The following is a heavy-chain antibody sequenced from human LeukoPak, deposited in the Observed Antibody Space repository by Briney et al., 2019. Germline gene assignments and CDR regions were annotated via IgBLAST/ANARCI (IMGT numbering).Heavy chain of an antibody. CDR3: ARGSEYTSSTNYYFDY. CDR1: GFTFSSYW. D-gene: IGHD6-6*01. Sequence: GGSLRLSCAASGFTFSSYWMSWVRQAPGKGLEWVANIKQDGSEKHYVDSVKGRFTISRDNAKKSLFLHMNSLRAEDTAVYYCARGSEYTSSTNYYFDYWGQGTLVTVS. V-gene: IGHV3-7*01. CDR2: IKQDGSEK. J-gene: IGHJ4*02.